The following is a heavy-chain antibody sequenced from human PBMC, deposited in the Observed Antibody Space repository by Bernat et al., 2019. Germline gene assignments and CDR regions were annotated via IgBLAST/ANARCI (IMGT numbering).Heavy chain of an antibody. CDR3: VRGGGGAATGIMMAY. V-gene: IGHV1-18*01. Sequence: QVQLVQSGAEVKKPGASVKVSCKASGYNFSNYGISWVLQAPGQGLEWMGWISAYNGNTNYAQKVQGRDTMTTDTSTSTAYMELRSLRSDDTAVYYCVRGGGGAATGIMMAYWGQGTLVTVSS. D-gene: IGHD6-13*01. CDR2: ISAYNGNT. CDR1: GYNFSNYG. J-gene: IGHJ4*02.